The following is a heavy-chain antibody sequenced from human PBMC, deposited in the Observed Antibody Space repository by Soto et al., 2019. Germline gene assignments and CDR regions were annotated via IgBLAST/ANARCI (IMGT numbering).Heavy chain of an antibody. CDR1: GYTFTSYA. Sequence: ASVKVSCKASGYTFTSYAMHWVRQAPGQRLEWMGWINAGNGNTKYSQKFQGRVTITRDTSASTAYMELSSLRSEDTAVYYCARESNRVTTTIIAWFDPWGQGTLVTVSS. CDR3: ARESNRVTTTIIAWFDP. D-gene: IGHD3-22*01. V-gene: IGHV1-3*01. CDR2: INAGNGNT. J-gene: IGHJ5*02.